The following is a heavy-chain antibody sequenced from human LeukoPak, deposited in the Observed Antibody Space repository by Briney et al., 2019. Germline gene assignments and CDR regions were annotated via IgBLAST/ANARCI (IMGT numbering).Heavy chain of an antibody. CDR1: SGSSNGFY. CDR3: ARARDAYTPFDY. CDR2: ISYSGNI. D-gene: IGHD5-24*01. V-gene: IGHV4-59*01. Sequence: SETLSITCTDSSGSSNGFYWSWIRQPPGKGLEWIGYISYSGNINYNPSLNSRVTISVDMSKNQFSLKLSSVTAADTAVYSCARARDAYTPFDYWGQGTLVTVSS. J-gene: IGHJ4*02.